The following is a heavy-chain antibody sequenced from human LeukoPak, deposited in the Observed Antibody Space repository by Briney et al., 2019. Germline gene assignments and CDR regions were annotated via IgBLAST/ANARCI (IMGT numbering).Heavy chain of an antibody. V-gene: IGHV3-53*01. J-gene: IGHJ6*03. Sequence: GGSLRLSCTVSGFTVSSNSMSWVRQAPGKGLEWVSFIYSDNAHYSDSVKGRFTISRDNSKNTLYLQMNSLRAEDTAVYYCARVLRYCSGGNCYSGGLGYMDVWGKGTTVTISS. CDR1: GFTVSSNS. CDR3: ARVLRYCSGGNCYSGGLGYMDV. CDR2: IYSDNA. D-gene: IGHD2-15*01.